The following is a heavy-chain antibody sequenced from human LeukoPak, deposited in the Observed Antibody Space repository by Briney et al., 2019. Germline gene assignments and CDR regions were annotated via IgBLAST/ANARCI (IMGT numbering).Heavy chain of an antibody. CDR1: GGSIGSYY. D-gene: IGHD5-18*01. V-gene: IGHV4-59*01. Sequence: SETLSLTCTVSGGSIGSYYWSWIRQPPGKGLEWIGYIYYSGSTNYNPSLKSRVTISVDTSKNQFSLKLSSVTAADTAVYYCARVQRYSYGFTEFDYWGQGTLVTVSS. J-gene: IGHJ4*02. CDR2: IYYSGST. CDR3: ARVQRYSYGFTEFDY.